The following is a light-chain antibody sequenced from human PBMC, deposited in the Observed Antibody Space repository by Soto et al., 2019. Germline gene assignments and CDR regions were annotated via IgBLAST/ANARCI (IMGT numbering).Light chain of an antibody. Sequence: DVQMTQAPSSLSASVGDRVTITCRASQGISNYLAWYQQKPGKVPKLLIYAASILKSGVPSRFSGSGSGTDFTLTISSLQPEDVATYSCQKYNSAPRTFGGGTKVEIK. CDR3: QKYNSAPRT. CDR2: AAS. CDR1: QGISNY. V-gene: IGKV1-27*01. J-gene: IGKJ4*02.